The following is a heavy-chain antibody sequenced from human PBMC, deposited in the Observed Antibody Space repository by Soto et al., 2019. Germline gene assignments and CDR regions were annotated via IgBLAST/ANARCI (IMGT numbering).Heavy chain of an antibody. CDR1: GGTFSSYA. CDR3: VGNEGPSTAPIYYGMDV. Sequence: AASVKVSCKASGGTFSSYAISWVRQAPGQGLEWMGGIIPIFGTANYAQKFQGRVTITADESTSTAYMELSSLRSEDTAVYYCVGNEGPSTAPIYYGMDVWGQGTTVTVSS. D-gene: IGHD1-1*01. J-gene: IGHJ6*02. CDR2: IIPIFGTA. V-gene: IGHV1-69*13.